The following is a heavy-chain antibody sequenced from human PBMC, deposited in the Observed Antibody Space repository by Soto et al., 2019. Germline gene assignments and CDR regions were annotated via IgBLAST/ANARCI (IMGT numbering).Heavy chain of an antibody. V-gene: IGHV1-8*01. CDR3: ARRTLGPYYYYSYLDV. Sequence: ASAKVSCKASGYTFTSYDINWVRQATGQGLEWMGWMNPNSGNTGYAQKFQGRVTMTRNTSISTAYMELSSLRSEDTAVYYCARRTLGPYYYYSYLDVWGKGTTVTVSS. J-gene: IGHJ6*03. CDR2: MNPNSGNT. CDR1: GYTFTSYD.